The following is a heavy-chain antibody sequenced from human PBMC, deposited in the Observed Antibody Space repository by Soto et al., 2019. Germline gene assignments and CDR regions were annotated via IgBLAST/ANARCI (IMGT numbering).Heavy chain of an antibody. J-gene: IGHJ6*03. CDR1: GGSFSGYY. Sequence: PSETLSLTCAVYGGSFSGYYWSWIRQPPGKGLEWIGEINHSGGTNYNPSLKSRVTISVDTSKNQFSLKLSSVTAADTAVYYCARGLRGYYYMDVWGKGTTVTVSS. CDR2: INHSGGT. V-gene: IGHV4-34*01. CDR3: ARGLRGYYYMDV.